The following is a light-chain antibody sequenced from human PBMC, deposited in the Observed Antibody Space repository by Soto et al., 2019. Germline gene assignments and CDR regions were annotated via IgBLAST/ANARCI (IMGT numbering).Light chain of an antibody. CDR1: QGISRW. CDR3: QQGDTMPLG. J-gene: IGKJ4*01. V-gene: IGKV1-12*01. Sequence: DIQMNQSPSSVSASVGDRVTITCRASQGISRWLAWYQQKPGEAPKILIYGIYNVQSGVPSRFSGSGSGTGFFLPIRSLQPEDFATLHCQQGDTMPLGFGGGTKVEIK. CDR2: GIY.